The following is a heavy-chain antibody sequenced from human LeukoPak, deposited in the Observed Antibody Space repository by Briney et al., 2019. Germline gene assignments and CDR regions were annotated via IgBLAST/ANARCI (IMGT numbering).Heavy chain of an antibody. CDR2: INWNGGST. CDR1: GFTFDDYG. CDR3: ARGAVAGNAATFDY. D-gene: IGHD6-19*01. J-gene: IGHJ4*02. Sequence: PGGSLRLSCAASGFTFDDYGMSWVRQAPGKGLEWVSGINWNGGSTGYADSVKGRFTFSRDNAKNSLYLQMNSLRAEDTALYHCARGAVAGNAATFDYWGQGTLVTVSS. V-gene: IGHV3-20*01.